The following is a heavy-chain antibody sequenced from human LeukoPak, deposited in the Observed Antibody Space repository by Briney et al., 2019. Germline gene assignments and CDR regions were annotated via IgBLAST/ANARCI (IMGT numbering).Heavy chain of an antibody. J-gene: IGHJ4*02. D-gene: IGHD3-22*01. Sequence: KPSQTLSLTCTVSGGSISSGGYYWSWISQHPGKGLEWIGYIYYSGSTNYNPSLKSRVTISVDTSKNQFSLKLSSVTAADTAVYYCARQSPILLNYYDSSGHFDYWGQGTLVTVSS. V-gene: IGHV4-31*03. CDR3: ARQSPILLNYYDSSGHFDY. CDR1: GGSISSGGYY. CDR2: IYYSGST.